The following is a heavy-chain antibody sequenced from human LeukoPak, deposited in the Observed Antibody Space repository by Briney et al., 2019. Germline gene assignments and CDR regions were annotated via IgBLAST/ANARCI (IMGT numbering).Heavy chain of an antibody. V-gene: IGHV1-18*01. CDR2: ISSNSDNT. J-gene: IGHJ4*02. Sequence: GASVKVSCKATGYTFTIYGISWMRQAPGQGLEWMGWISSNSDNTNYAQKLQGRVTMTTDTSTSTAYMELRSLRSDDTALYFCARDWGSLQVIDDYWGQGTLVTVSS. D-gene: IGHD7-27*01. CDR3: ARDWGSLQVIDDY. CDR1: GYTFTIYG.